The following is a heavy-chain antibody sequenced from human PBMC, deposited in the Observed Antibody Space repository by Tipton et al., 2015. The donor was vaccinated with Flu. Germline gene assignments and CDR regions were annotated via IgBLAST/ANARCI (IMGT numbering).Heavy chain of an antibody. V-gene: IGHV4-39*07. CDR3: AKYSGSYYDFDY. CDR1: GGSISSSSYY. D-gene: IGHD1-26*01. Sequence: TLSLTCTVSGGSISSSSYYWGWIRQPPGKGLEWIGSNYYSGSTYYNPSLKSRVTISVDTSKNQFSLKLSSVTAADPAVYYCAKYSGSYYDFDYWGQGTLVTVSS. J-gene: IGHJ4*02. CDR2: NYYSGST.